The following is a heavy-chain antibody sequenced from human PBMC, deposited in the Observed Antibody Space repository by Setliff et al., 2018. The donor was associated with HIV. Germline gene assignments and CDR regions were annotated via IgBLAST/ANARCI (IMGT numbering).Heavy chain of an antibody. CDR1: GYTFTSYG. CDR3: ARDTVLPLETIYYYYGSGSIDP. CDR2: ISAYNGNT. Sequence: ASVKVSCKASGYTFTSYGISWVRQAPGQGLEWMGWISAYNGNTNYAQKLQGRVTMTTDTSTSTAYMELRSLRSDDTAVYYCARDTVLPLETIYYYYGSGSIDPWGQGTLVTVSS. V-gene: IGHV1-18*01. J-gene: IGHJ5*02. D-gene: IGHD3-10*01.